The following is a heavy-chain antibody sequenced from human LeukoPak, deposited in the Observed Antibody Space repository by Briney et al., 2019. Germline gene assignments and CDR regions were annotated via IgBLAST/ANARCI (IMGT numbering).Heavy chain of an antibody. CDR2: ISGTGGST. J-gene: IGHJ4*02. CDR3: VKDATYGISTGRNSVYFDY. CDR1: GFSFNKYV. D-gene: IGHD3-9*01. Sequence: SGGSLRLSCAASGFSFNKYVMSWVRQAPGKGLEWVSAISGTGGSTYYADSVKGRFTISRDNSKDMLFLRMSSLRAEDTAVYHCVKDATYGISTGRNSVYFDYWGQGTLVTTSS. V-gene: IGHV3-23*01.